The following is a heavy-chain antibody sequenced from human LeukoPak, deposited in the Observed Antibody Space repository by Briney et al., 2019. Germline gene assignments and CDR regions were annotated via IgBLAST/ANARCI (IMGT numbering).Heavy chain of an antibody. Sequence: SETLSLTCTVSGGSLSSGDYYWSWIRQPPGKGLEWIGYIYYSGSTYYNPSLKSRVTISVDTSKNQFSLKLSSVTAADTAVYYCARGVDILTGYYAYYFDYWGQGTLVTVSS. J-gene: IGHJ4*02. CDR1: GGSLSSGDYY. D-gene: IGHD3-9*01. CDR3: ARGVDILTGYYAYYFDY. CDR2: IYYSGST. V-gene: IGHV4-30-4*01.